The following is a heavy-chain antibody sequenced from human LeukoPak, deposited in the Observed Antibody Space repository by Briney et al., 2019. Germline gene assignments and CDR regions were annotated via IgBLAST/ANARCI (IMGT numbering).Heavy chain of an antibody. CDR1: GFIFDDFG. Sequence: GGSLRLSCAASGFIFDDFGMSWVRQRPGKGLEWVSGINGNGGSTGYGDSVKGRFFISRDNAKNSLYLQMNSLRAEDTALYYCARFRAVAAGDYYYYMDVWGKGTTVTVSS. J-gene: IGHJ6*03. CDR2: INGNGGST. CDR3: ARFRAVAAGDYYYYMDV. V-gene: IGHV3-20*04. D-gene: IGHD6-19*01.